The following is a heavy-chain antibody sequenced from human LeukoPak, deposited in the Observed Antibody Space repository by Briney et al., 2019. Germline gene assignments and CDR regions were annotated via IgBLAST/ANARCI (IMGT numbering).Heavy chain of an antibody. V-gene: IGHV4-59*01. CDR3: ARETLRLTTVTTPYYYFDY. J-gene: IGHJ4*02. CDR2: IYYSGST. D-gene: IGHD4-17*01. Sequence: SEILSLTCTVSGGSISSYYWSWIRQPPGKGLEWIGYIYYSGSTNYNPSLKSRVTIPVDTSKNQFSLKLSSVTAADTAVYYCARETLRLTTVTTPYYYFDYWGQGTLVTVSS. CDR1: GGSISSYY.